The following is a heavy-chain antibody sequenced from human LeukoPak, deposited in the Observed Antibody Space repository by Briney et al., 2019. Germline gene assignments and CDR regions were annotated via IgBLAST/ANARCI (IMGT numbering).Heavy chain of an antibody. CDR1: GFTFNHYG. D-gene: IGHD4-11*01. CDR2: IWSDGTNQ. J-gene: IGHJ4*02. Sequence: PGGSLRLSCAAAGFTFNHYGMHWVRQAPGTGLEWVAVIWSDGTNQYYADSVKGRFTISRDDSGNTVYLQMNSLRPEDTGVYYCARDAQRGFDYSNSLENWGQGTPVTVST. CDR3: ARDAQRGFDYSNSLEN. V-gene: IGHV3-33*01.